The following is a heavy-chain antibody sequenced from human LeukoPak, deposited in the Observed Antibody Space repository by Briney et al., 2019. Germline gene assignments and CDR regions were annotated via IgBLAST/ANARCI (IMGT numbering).Heavy chain of an antibody. J-gene: IGHJ4*02. CDR2: ISYDGSNK. D-gene: IGHD6-13*01. CDR1: GFTFSSYA. V-gene: IGHV3-30-3*01. Sequence: GGSLRLSCAASGFTFSSYAMHWVRQAPGKGLEWVAVISYDGSNKYYADSVKGRFTISRDNSKNTLYLQMNSLRAEDTAVYYCAKDSWAYSSSWSYDYWGQGTLVTVSS. CDR3: AKDSWAYSSSWSYDY.